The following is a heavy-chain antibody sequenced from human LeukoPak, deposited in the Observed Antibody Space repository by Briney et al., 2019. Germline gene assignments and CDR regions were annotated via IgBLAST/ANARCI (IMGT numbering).Heavy chain of an antibody. J-gene: IGHJ4*02. CDR3: ATPRAVTGEFDY. V-gene: IGHV5-51*01. D-gene: IGHD6-19*01. CDR2: IYPGDSDT. CDR1: GSRFTSYW. Sequence: GESLQISSKGSGSRFTSYWISWLRQMPGKGLEWLGIIYPGDSDTRYSPSFQGHVTISADKSISTTYLQWSSLKASDTAMYYCATPRAVTGEFDYWGQGTLVTVSS.